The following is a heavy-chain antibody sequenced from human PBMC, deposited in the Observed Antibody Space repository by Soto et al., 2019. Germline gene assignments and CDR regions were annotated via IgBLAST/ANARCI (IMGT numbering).Heavy chain of an antibody. D-gene: IGHD6-13*01. Sequence: GGSLRLSCAASGFTFSSYDMHWVRQAAGKGLEWVSGIGSAGDTYYQGSVKGRFTISRENAKISLYLQMNSLRAGDTALYYCARGWLATGGSLSYMDVWGKGTTVTVSS. CDR3: ARGWLATGGSLSYMDV. J-gene: IGHJ6*03. CDR2: IGSAGDT. CDR1: GFTFSSYD. V-gene: IGHV3-13*01.